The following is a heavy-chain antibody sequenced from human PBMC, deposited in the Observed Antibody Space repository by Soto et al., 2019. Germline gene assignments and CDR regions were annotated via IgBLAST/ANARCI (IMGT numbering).Heavy chain of an antibody. J-gene: IGHJ4*02. V-gene: IGHV4-59*01. CDR2: IYSIGST. CDR3: ARGSPRYSGNWSEPFDY. CDR1: GGSIHNYY. Sequence: ASETLSLSCTVSGGSIHNYYWSWMRQTPGKGLVWIGHIYSIGSTKYNPSLQSRVSISSDTSKNQFFLNLTSVSAADTGVYFCARGSPRYSGNWSEPFDYWRQGLLVTVS. D-gene: IGHD6-13*01.